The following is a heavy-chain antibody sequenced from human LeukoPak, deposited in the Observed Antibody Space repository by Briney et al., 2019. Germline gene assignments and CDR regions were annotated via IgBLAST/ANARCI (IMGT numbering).Heavy chain of an antibody. CDR3: ARDSGYCSSTSCYGVGDFDY. Sequence: GGSLRLSCAASGFTFSSYSMNWVRQAPGKGLEWVSSVSSSSSYIYYADSVKGRFTISRDNAKNSLYLQMNSLRAEDTAAYYCARDSGYCSSTSCYGVGDFDYWGQGTLVTVSS. J-gene: IGHJ4*02. CDR1: GFTFSSYS. D-gene: IGHD2-2*01. CDR2: VSSSSSYI. V-gene: IGHV3-21*01.